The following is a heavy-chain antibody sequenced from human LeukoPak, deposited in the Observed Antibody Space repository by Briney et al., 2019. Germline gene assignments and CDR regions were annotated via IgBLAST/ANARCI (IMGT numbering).Heavy chain of an antibody. CDR1: GFTFSSYG. V-gene: IGHV3-30*18. Sequence: GGSLRLSCAASGFTFSSYGMHWVRQAPGKGLEWVAVISYDGSSKYYADSVKGRFTISRDNSKNTLYLQMNSLRAEDTAVYYCAKSRGGSYFDYWGQGTLVTVSS. CDR3: AKSRGGSYFDY. CDR2: ISYDGSSK. J-gene: IGHJ4*02. D-gene: IGHD1-26*01.